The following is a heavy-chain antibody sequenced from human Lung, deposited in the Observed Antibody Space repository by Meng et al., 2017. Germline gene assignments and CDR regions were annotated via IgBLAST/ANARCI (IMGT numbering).Heavy chain of an antibody. V-gene: IGHV4-34*01. Sequence: QGPLQLWVRVLFTSPKTLSSTCVVSGGSFSDYAWSWIRQPPGKGLEWIGEINHSGSTNYNPSLESRATISVDTSQNNLSLKLSSVTAADSAVYYCARGPTTMAHDFDYWGQGTLVTVSS. CDR1: GGSFSDYA. CDR3: ARGPTTMAHDFDY. D-gene: IGHD4-11*01. J-gene: IGHJ4*02. CDR2: INHSGST.